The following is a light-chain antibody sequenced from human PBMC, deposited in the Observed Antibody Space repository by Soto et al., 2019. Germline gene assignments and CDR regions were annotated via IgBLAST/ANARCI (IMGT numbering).Light chain of an antibody. Sequence: QSALTQPASVSGSPGQSITISCTGTSSDVGSHKFVSWYQQHPGKAPELMIYVVSKRPSGVSNRFSGSKSGNTASLTISGLQAEDEADYYCYSYVGSISFGGGTKVTVL. CDR2: VVS. CDR1: SSDVGSHKF. CDR3: YSYVGSIS. J-gene: IGLJ2*01. V-gene: IGLV2-23*02.